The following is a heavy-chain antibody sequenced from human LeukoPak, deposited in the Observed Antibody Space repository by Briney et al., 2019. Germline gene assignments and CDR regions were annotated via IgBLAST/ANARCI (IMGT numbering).Heavy chain of an antibody. CDR1: GFXFSSYS. Sequence: GGSLRLSCAASGFXFSSYSMNWVRQAPGKGLEWVSSISSSSSYIYYADSVKGRFTISRDNAKNSLYLQMNSLRAEDTAVYYCAMDYCSGGSCLGGDYWGQGTLVTVSS. V-gene: IGHV3-21*01. J-gene: IGHJ4*02. CDR3: AMDYCSGGSCLGGDY. CDR2: ISSSSSYI. D-gene: IGHD2-15*01.